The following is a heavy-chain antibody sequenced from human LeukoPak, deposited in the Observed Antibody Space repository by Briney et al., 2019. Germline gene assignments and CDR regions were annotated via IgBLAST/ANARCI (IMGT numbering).Heavy chain of an antibody. J-gene: IGHJ6*02. D-gene: IGHD1-1*01. CDR1: GYTFTNYG. CDR2: ISAYNGNT. V-gene: IGHV1-18*01. Sequence: ASVKVSCKASGYTFTNYGISWVRQAPGQGLEWMGWISAYNGNTNYAQKLQGRVTMTTDTSTSTAYMELRSLRSDDTAVCYCARSGQLELRSIYCYGMDVWGQGTTVTVSS. CDR3: ARSGQLELRSIYCYGMDV.